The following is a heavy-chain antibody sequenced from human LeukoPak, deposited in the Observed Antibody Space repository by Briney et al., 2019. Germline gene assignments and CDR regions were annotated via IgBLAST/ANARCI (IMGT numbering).Heavy chain of an antibody. CDR3: AIVFAGVGAFDI. D-gene: IGHD3-3*01. CDR2: IKSKANSYAT. CDR1: GFTFSGSA. J-gene: IGHJ3*02. Sequence: GGSLRLSCAASGFTFSGSAMHWVRHASGKGLEWVGRIKSKANSYATAYAASVRGRFTISRDDSKNTAYLQMNSLKSEDTAVYYCAIVFAGVGAFDIWGHGTMVTVSS. V-gene: IGHV3-73*01.